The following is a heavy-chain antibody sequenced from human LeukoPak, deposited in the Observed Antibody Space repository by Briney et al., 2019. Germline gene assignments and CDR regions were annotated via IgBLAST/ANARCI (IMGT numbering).Heavy chain of an antibody. J-gene: IGHJ5*02. CDR2: IYYNGNT. Sequence: SETLSLTCSVSGGSISHYFWSWVRQPPGQGLEWIGYIYYNGNTNYNPSLKSRVIISLDTTKKQFSLEVTSVTAADTAVYYCARHASGRDWFDPWGQGTLVTVSS. D-gene: IGHD6-25*01. CDR3: ARHASGRDWFDP. CDR1: GGSISHYF. V-gene: IGHV4-59*08.